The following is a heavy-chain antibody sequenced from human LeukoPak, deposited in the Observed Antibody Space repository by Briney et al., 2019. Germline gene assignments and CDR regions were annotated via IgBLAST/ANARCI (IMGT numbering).Heavy chain of an antibody. CDR3: ARGGDYYDSSGYFLIPLLDY. CDR1: GGSISSSSYY. Sequence: KPSETLSLTCTVSGGSISSSSYYWGWIRQPPGKGLEWIGSIYYSGSTYYNPSLKSRVTISVDTSKNQFSPKLSSVTAADTAVYYCARGGDYYDSSGYFLIPLLDYWGQGTLVTVSS. CDR2: IYYSGST. J-gene: IGHJ4*02. D-gene: IGHD3-22*01. V-gene: IGHV4-39*07.